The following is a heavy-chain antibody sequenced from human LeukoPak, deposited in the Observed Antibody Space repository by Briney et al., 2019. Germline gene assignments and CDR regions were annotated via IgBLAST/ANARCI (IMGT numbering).Heavy chain of an antibody. CDR2: IFYTGNT. CDR1: GGYLSAYY. V-gene: IGHV4-59*01. D-gene: IGHD2-15*01. Sequence: SETLSLTCTVSGGYLSAYYWSWIRQPPGKGLEWIGYIFYTGNTNYNPSLMSRATISANIYTNEFSLKLTSASAADTAVYFCARGSCSGGACSGWFDPWGPGTLVTVSS. CDR3: ARGSCSGGACSGWFDP. J-gene: IGHJ5*02.